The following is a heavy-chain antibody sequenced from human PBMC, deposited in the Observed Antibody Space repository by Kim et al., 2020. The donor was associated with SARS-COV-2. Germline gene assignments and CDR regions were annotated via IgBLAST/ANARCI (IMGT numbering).Heavy chain of an antibody. D-gene: IGHD3-3*01. J-gene: IGHJ6*02. CDR3: ARDQPVGDFWSGYSPERQIELYYYYYYGMDV. Sequence: ASVKVSCKASGYTFTSYGISWVRQAPGQGLEWMGWISAYNGNTNYAQKLQGRVTMTTDTSTSTAYMELRSLRSDDTAVYYCARDQPVGDFWSGYSPERQIELYYYYYYGMDVWGQGTTVTVSS. CDR1: GYTFTSYG. CDR2: ISAYNGNT. V-gene: IGHV1-18*04.